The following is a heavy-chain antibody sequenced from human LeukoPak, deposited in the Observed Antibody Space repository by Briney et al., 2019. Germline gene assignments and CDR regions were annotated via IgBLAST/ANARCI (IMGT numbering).Heavy chain of an antibody. Sequence: GASVKVSCKAAGYTFTSYVITGVRQAPGQGLEGMGWISAYNGNTNHAHKLQGRFTMTTDTSKRTAYMALRRLRSDDAAVYYCARAGDYYGSSGYYYPWGQGTMVTVSS. CDR1: GYTFTSYV. CDR3: ARAGDYYGSSGYYYP. D-gene: IGHD3-22*01. J-gene: IGHJ3*01. CDR2: ISAYNGNT. V-gene: IGHV1-18*01.